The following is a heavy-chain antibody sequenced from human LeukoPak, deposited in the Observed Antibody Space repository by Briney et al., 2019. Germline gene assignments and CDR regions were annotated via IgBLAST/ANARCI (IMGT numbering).Heavy chain of an antibody. V-gene: IGHV4-4*09. Sequence: SETLSLTCTVSGGSISSYYWSWIRQPPGKGLEWIGYIYTSGSTNYNPSLKSRVTISVDTSKNQFSLKLSSVTAADTAVYYCASRRIAAACAFDIWGQGTMVTVSS. CDR2: IYTSGST. CDR1: GGSISSYY. D-gene: IGHD6-13*01. J-gene: IGHJ3*02. CDR3: ASRRIAAACAFDI.